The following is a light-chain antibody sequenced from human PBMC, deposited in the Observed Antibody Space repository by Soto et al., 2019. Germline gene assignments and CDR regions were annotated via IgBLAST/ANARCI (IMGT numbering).Light chain of an antibody. CDR1: QSISHW. CDR3: QQYENLPT. CDR2: DAS. V-gene: IGKV1-33*01. Sequence: DIQMTQSPATLSASVGDSVTITCRASQSISHWLAWYQQKPGKAPKFLIYDASNLEAGVPSRFRGSGSGTDFTFTISRLQPEDIATYYCQQYENLPTFGQGTRLEIK. J-gene: IGKJ5*01.